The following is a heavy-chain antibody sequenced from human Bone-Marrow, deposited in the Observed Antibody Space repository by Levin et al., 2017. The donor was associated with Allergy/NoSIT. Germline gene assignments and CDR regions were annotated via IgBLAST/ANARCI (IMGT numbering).Heavy chain of an antibody. D-gene: IGHD2-2*01. CDR2: IDAGLGRST. Sequence: GGSLRLSCRGSGFTFNDYAMNWVRQAPGKGLEWVSVIDAGLGRSTHYADSVKGRFIISRDRSKNTLYLQMNSLRADDTAVYYCAKEICRSSSCWYGGMDLWGQGTTVTVSS. V-gene: IGHV3-23*01. J-gene: IGHJ6*02. CDR1: GFTFNDYA. CDR3: AKEICRSSSCWYGGMDL.